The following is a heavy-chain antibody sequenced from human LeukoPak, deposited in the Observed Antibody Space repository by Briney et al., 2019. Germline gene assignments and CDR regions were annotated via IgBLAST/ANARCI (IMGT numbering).Heavy chain of an antibody. J-gene: IGHJ5*02. CDR1: GGSFSGYY. Sequence: PSETLSLTCAVYGGSFSGYYWSWIRQPPGKGLEWIGEINHSGSTNYNPSLKSRVTISVDTSKNQFSLKLSSVTAADTAVYYCARGGDWFDPWGQGTLDTVSS. D-gene: IGHD3-16*01. V-gene: IGHV4-34*01. CDR3: ARGGDWFDP. CDR2: INHSGST.